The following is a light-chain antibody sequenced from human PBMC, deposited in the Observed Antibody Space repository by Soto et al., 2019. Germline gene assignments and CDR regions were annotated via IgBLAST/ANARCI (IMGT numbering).Light chain of an antibody. CDR3: SSYVGTNSGA. CDR1: SSDVGGYNY. Sequence: QSALTQPPSASGSPGQSVTISCTGTSSDVGGYNYVSWYQHHPGKAPKLIIYEVYKRPSGVPDRFSGSKSGNTAALPVSGLQAEDEADYYCSSYVGTNSGAFGTGTKVTVL. CDR2: EVY. J-gene: IGLJ1*01. V-gene: IGLV2-8*01.